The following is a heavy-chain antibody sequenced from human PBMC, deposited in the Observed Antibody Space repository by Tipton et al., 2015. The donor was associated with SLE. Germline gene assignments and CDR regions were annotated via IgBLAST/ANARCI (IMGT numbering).Heavy chain of an antibody. CDR2: IYYSGST. J-gene: IGHJ2*01. D-gene: IGHD1-14*01. V-gene: IGHV4-59*01. Sequence: TLSLTCTVSGGSISSYYWSWIRQPPGKGLEWIGYIYYSGSTNYNPSLKSRVTISVDTSKNQFSPKLSSVTAADTAVYYCAAQPVAGLWYFDLWGRGTLVTVSS. CDR1: GGSISSYY. CDR3: AAQPVAGLWYFDL.